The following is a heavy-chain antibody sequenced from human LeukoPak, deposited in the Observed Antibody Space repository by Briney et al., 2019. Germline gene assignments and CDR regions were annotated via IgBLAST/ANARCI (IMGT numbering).Heavy chain of an antibody. J-gene: IGHJ4*02. CDR3: TRASGSYSNFDY. V-gene: IGHV3-30-3*01. CDR1: GFTFSSYA. D-gene: IGHD1-26*01. CDR2: ISFDGNTQ. Sequence: GRSLRLSCAASGFTFSSYAMHWVRQAPGKGLEWVAVISFDGNTQYLADSVRGRFTISRDNSKTTLDLQMNSLRTEDTALYYCTRASGSYSNFDYWGQGTLVTVSS.